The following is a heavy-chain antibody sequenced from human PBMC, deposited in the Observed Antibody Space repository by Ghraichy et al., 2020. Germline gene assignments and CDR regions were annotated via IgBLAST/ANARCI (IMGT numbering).Heavy chain of an antibody. V-gene: IGHV3-48*04. D-gene: IGHD6-19*01. CDR2: ISSSSNTK. CDR1: GFSFSGYA. J-gene: IGHJ4*02. CDR3: TSGTGWYSGAYFDS. Sequence: GESLNISCVASGFSFSGYAMNWVRQAPGKGLEWLSYISSSSNTKYYADSVKGRFTISRDNAKNSLFLQMNSLRAEDTAVYWCTSGTGWYSGAYFDSWGQGTLVTVSS.